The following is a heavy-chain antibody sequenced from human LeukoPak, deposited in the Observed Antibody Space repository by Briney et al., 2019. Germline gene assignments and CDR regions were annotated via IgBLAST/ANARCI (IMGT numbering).Heavy chain of an antibody. D-gene: IGHD3-3*01. Sequence: GRSLRLSCAASGFTFSSYGMLWVRQAPGKGLEWVAVISYDGSNKYYADSVKGRFTISRDNSKNTLYLQMNSLRAEDTAVYYCVRGSGYLYYYYYGMDVWGQGTTVTVSS. CDR2: ISYDGSNK. CDR1: GFTFSSYG. CDR3: VRGSGYLYYYYYGMDV. J-gene: IGHJ6*02. V-gene: IGHV3-30*03.